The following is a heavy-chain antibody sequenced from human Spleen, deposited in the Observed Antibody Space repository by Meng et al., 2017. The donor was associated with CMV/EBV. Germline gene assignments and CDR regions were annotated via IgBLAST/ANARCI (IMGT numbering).Heavy chain of an antibody. D-gene: IGHD3-10*01. CDR3: TTGAVGSGQRSLFDP. V-gene: IGHV3-15*06. Sequence: GLELGGSGKINSHCMTGNYAMNLHGRITISTDESTNTSYLDMSSLKSEDTAVYYCTTGAVGSGQRSLFDPWGQGTLVTVSS. J-gene: IGHJ5*02. CDR2: GKINSHCMTG.